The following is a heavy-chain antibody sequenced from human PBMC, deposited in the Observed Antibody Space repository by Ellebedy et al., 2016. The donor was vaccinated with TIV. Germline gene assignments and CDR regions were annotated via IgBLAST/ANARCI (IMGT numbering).Heavy chain of an antibody. CDR1: AFTIGSNY. D-gene: IGHD2-8*01. CDR3: ATETFIDVDLKIWGVFER. Sequence: PGGSLRLSCAASAFTIGSNYMSWVRQAPGKGLEWVAVISTGLTTYYADSVKGRFTISRDDSRNTLHLEIHSLRVEDTDVYYCATETFIDVDLKIWGVFERWGQGTMVTVSS. J-gene: IGHJ3*02. CDR2: ISTGLTT. V-gene: IGHV3-66*01.